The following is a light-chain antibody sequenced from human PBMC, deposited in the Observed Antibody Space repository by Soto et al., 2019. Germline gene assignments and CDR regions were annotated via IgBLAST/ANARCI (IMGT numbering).Light chain of an antibody. CDR1: QILVHSDGIAY. Sequence: DVVMTQSPLSLPVTLGQPACISCSSNQILVHSDGIAYFSWFQQRPGRSPRRLIYKVSNRDSGVPARFSGSGSGTDFALKISRVEAEDVGVYYCMQGTHWPITFGQGTRLENK. CDR3: MQGTHWPIT. V-gene: IGKV2-30*02. CDR2: KVS. J-gene: IGKJ5*01.